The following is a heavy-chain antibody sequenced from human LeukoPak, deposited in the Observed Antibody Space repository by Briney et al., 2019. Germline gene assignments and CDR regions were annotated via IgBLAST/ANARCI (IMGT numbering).Heavy chain of an antibody. J-gene: IGHJ4*02. CDR2: IYYSGST. D-gene: IGHD6-13*01. CDR1: GGSISSYY. Sequence: SETLSLTCTVSGGSISSYYWGWIRQPPGKGLEWIGYIYYSGSTNYNPSLKSRVTISVDTSKNQFSLKLSSVTAADTAVYYCARDEYSSSWYQHWGQGTLVTVSS. CDR3: ARDEYSSSWYQH. V-gene: IGHV4-59*01.